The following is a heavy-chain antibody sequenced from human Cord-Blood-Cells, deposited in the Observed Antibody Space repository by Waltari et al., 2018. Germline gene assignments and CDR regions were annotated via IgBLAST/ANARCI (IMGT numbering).Heavy chain of an antibody. Sequence: GLVLDSGGGCIQPGGSLRLRCAAPGIPVTCSSLRWVRQAPGKGLEWVSVIYSGGSTYNADSVKGRFTISRDNSKNTLYLQMNSLRAEDTAVYYCARDLAFDIWGQGTMVTVSS. CDR1: GIPVTCSS. CDR2: IYSGGST. CDR3: ARDLAFDI. V-gene: IGHV3-53*01. J-gene: IGHJ3*02.